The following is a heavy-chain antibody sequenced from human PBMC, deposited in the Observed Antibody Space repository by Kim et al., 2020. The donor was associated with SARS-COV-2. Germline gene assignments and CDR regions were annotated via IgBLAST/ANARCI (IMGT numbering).Heavy chain of an antibody. Sequence: SQTLSLTCTISGDSVSSNSAAWNWFRQSPSRGLEWLGRTYYRSKWYNDYAVSVKSRITINPDTSKNQFSLQLNSVTPEDTAVYYCAREMEQWLVARLDPWGQGTLVTVSS. CDR3: AREMEQWLVARLDP. D-gene: IGHD6-19*01. CDR1: GDSVSSNSAA. CDR2: TYYRSKWYN. J-gene: IGHJ5*02. V-gene: IGHV6-1*01.